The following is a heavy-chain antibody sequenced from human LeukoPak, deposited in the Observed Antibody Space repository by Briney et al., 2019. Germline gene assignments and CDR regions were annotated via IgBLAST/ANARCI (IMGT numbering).Heavy chain of an antibody. D-gene: IGHD3-10*01. CDR1: GFTFRNYW. CDR3: ARDSALLWFGDKSHFDY. CDR2: INEDGNKK. Sequence: PGGSLRLSCAVSGFTFRNYWMSWVRQAPGKGLEWVANINEDGNKKYYADSVKGRFTISRDNAKNSLSLQMNNLRFEGTAVYYCARDSALLWFGDKSHFDYWGQGTLVTVSS. J-gene: IGHJ4*02. V-gene: IGHV3-7*01.